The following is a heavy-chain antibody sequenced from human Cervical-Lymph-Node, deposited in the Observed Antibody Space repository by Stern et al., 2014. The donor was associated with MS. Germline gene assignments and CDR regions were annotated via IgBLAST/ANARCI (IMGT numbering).Heavy chain of an antibody. D-gene: IGHD2-8*02. CDR3: AKRPLGVVYGNYFDH. Sequence: VQLVESGGGVVQPGRSLRLSCAASGFRFSDCAMHWVRQAPGKGLEWVAVISHGGSDKYNADSVKGRFIVSRANSNNTLYLQMHSLTAEDMAMYYCAKRPLGVVYGNYFDHWGQGALVTVSS. J-gene: IGHJ4*02. CDR1: GFRFSDCA. CDR2: ISHGGSDK. V-gene: IGHV3-30*18.